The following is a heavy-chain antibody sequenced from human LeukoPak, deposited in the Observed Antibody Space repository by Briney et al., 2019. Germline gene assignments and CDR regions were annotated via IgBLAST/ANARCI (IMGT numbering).Heavy chain of an antibody. J-gene: IGHJ6*02. D-gene: IGHD6-19*01. CDR3: ASRLPKDIAVAAYLVRTYYYYGMGV. Sequence: GASVKVSCKASGYTFTGYYMHWVRQAPGQGLEWMGWINPNSGGTNYAQKFQGRVTMTRDTSISTAYMELSRLRSDDTAVYYCASRLPKDIAVAAYLVRTYYYYGMGVWGQGTTVTVSS. CDR2: INPNSGGT. V-gene: IGHV1-2*02. CDR1: GYTFTGYY.